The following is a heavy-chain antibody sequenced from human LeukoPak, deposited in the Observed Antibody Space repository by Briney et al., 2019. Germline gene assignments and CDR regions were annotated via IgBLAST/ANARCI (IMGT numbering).Heavy chain of an antibody. V-gene: IGHV1-3*01. J-gene: IGHJ6*04. Sequence: ASVKVSCKASGYTFTSYAMHWVRQAPGQRLEWMGWINAGNGNTKYSQKFQGRVTITRDTSASTAYMELSSLRSEDTAVYYCARAEWDCSSTSCYYYYGMDVWAKGPRSPSPQ. CDR2: INAGNGNT. CDR1: GYTFTSYA. D-gene: IGHD2-2*01. CDR3: ARAEWDCSSTSCYYYYGMDV.